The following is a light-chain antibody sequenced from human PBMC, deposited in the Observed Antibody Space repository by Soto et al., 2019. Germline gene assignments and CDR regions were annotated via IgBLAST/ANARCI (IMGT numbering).Light chain of an antibody. Sequence: QSALTQPASVSGSPGQSITISCTGTSSDVAGYNYVSWYQQHPGTAPKLMIYEVTNRPSGVSNRYSGSKSGNSASLTISGLQADDEADYYCCSLTTSHTYVFGSGTKLTVL. CDR3: CSLTTSHTYV. CDR2: EVT. J-gene: IGLJ1*01. CDR1: SSDVAGYNY. V-gene: IGLV2-14*01.